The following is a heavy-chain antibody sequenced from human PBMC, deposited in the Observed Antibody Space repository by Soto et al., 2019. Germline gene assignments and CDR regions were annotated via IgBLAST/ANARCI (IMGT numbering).Heavy chain of an antibody. CDR1: GYTFTTYG. J-gene: IGHJ3*02. CDR3: ARVFFRLFAFDI. V-gene: IGHV1-18*01. Sequence: QVQLVQSGGEVKKPGASVKVSCKASGYTFTTYGISWVRQAPGQGLEWMGWISAYNGNTSYAQKLQGRVTMTTDTSTSTAYMELRSLKSDDTAVYYCARVFFRLFAFDIWGQGTMVTVSS. D-gene: IGHD3-22*01. CDR2: ISAYNGNT.